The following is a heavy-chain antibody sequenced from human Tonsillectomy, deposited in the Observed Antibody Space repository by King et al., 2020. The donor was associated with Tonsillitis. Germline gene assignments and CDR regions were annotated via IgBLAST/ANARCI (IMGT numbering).Heavy chain of an antibody. J-gene: IGHJ4*02. CDR3: ARWHGDSEDYFDY. D-gene: IGHD4-17*01. CDR1: GFTFSNYG. V-gene: IGHV3-33*05. CDR2: ISHDGSNK. Sequence: VQLVESGGGVVQPGRSLRLSCTASGFTFSNYGMHWVRQAPGKGLEWVAVISHDGSNKYYADSVKGRFTISRDNSKNMLYLQMSSLRADDTAVYYCARWHGDSEDYFDYWGQGTLVTVSS.